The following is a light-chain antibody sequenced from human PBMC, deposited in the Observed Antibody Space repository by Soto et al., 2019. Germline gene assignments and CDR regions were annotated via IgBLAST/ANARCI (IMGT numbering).Light chain of an antibody. V-gene: IGKV3-20*01. CDR1: QSVSSSY. CDR3: QQYGSSIFT. J-gene: IGKJ3*01. Sequence: EIVLTQAPGTLSLSPGERATLSCRASQSVSSSYLAWYQQKPGQAPRHLIYGASSRATGIPDRFSGSGSGTDFTLTSSRLEPEYFAVYYCQQYGSSIFTFGPGTKVDI. CDR2: GAS.